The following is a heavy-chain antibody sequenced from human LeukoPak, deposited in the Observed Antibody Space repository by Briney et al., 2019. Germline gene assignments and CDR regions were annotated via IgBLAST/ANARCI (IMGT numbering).Heavy chain of an antibody. CDR1: GYTFTSYG. V-gene: IGHV1-18*01. CDR2: ISAYNGNT. D-gene: IGHD3-3*01. J-gene: IGHJ6*03. CDR3: ARDSGGIRFLEWLPNYYYYYMDV. Sequence: GASVKVSCKASGYTFTSYGISWVRQAPGQGLEWMGWISAYNGNTNYAQRLQGRVTMTTDTSTSTAYMELRSLRPDDTAVYYCARDSGGIRFLEWLPNYYYYYMDVWGKGTTVTVSS.